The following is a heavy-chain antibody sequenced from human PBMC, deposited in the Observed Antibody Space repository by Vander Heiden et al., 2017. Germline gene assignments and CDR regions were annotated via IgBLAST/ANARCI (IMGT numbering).Heavy chain of an antibody. V-gene: IGHV3-21*01. CDR3: ARVWEPPSAFDY. CDR1: GSNFATYS. CDR2: ITSTSTYI. Sequence: EVQLVESGGGLVKPGGSLRLSCAASGSNFATYSMHCVRQAPGKGLEWVSSITSTSTYIYYAASVKGRFTISSDNAKNSLYLRMDILRAEDTAVYFCARVWEPPSAFDYWGQGALVTVSS. D-gene: IGHD1-26*01. J-gene: IGHJ4*02.